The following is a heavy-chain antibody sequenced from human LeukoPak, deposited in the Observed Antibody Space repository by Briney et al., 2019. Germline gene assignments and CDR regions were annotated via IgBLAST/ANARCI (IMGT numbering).Heavy chain of an antibody. CDR2: INSGSSDI. Sequence: GGSLRLSCAASGFTFSIYAMNWVRQAPGKGLEWISYINSGSSDIHYAESVKGRFTISRDNAKNSLYLQMNSLRAEDTAVYYCAREDSGSYYVVDYWGQGTLVTVSS. D-gene: IGHD1-26*01. CDR1: GFTFSIYA. J-gene: IGHJ4*02. CDR3: AREDSGSYYVVDY. V-gene: IGHV3-21*05.